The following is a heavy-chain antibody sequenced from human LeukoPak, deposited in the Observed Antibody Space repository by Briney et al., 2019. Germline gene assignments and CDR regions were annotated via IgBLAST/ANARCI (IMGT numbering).Heavy chain of an antibody. Sequence: SETLSLTCAVYGGSFSGYYWSWIRRPPGKGLEWIGEINHSGSTNYNPSLKSRVTISVDTSKNQFSLKLSSVTAADTAVYYCARAWGPMVRGVIHYFDYWGQGTLVTVSS. V-gene: IGHV4-34*01. CDR3: ARAWGPMVRGVIHYFDY. J-gene: IGHJ4*02. CDR1: GGSFSGYY. CDR2: INHSGST. D-gene: IGHD3-10*01.